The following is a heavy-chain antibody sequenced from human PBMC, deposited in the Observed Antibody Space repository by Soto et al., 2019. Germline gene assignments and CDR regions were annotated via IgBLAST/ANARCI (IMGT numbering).Heavy chain of an antibody. V-gene: IGHV3-48*03. CDR3: AISPAYGMDV. CDR1: GFTFSSYE. J-gene: IGHJ6*02. CDR2: ISSSGSTI. Sequence: PGGSLGLSCAASGFTFSSYEMNWVRQAPGKGLEWVSYISSSGSTIYYADSVKGRFTISRDNAKNSLYLQMNSLRAEDTAVYYCAISPAYGMDVWGQGTTVTVSS.